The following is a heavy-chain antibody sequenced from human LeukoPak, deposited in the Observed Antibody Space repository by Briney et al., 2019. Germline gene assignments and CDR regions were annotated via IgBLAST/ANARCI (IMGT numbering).Heavy chain of an antibody. Sequence: SVKVSCTASGGTFSSYAISWVRQAPGQGLEWMGGIIAIFGTANYAQKFQGRVTITADESTSTAYMELSRLTSEDTAVYYCARDPPEAPSGWGQGTLVTVSS. J-gene: IGHJ4*02. V-gene: IGHV1-69*13. CDR1: GGTFSSYA. CDR3: ARDPPEAPSG. D-gene: IGHD1-14*01. CDR2: IIAIFGTA.